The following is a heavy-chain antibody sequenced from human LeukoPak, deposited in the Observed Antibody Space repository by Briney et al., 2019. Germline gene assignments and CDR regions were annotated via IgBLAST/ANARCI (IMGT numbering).Heavy chain of an antibody. CDR1: GGSISSYY. D-gene: IGHD4-23*01. Sequence: SETLSLTCTVSGGSISSYYWSWIRQPPGKGLEWIGYIYYSGSTNYNPSLKSRVTISVDASKNQLSLKLSSVTAADTAVYYCARRFGTTTVAYDAFDIWGQGTMVTVSS. J-gene: IGHJ3*02. CDR3: ARRFGTTTVAYDAFDI. CDR2: IYYSGST. V-gene: IGHV4-59*08.